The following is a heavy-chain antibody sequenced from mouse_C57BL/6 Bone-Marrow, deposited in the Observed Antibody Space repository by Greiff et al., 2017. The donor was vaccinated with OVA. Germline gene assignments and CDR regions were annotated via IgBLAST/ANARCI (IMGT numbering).Heavy chain of an antibody. J-gene: IGHJ2*01. CDR2: IYPGDGDT. CDR1: GYAFSSSW. D-gene: IGHD2-1*01. V-gene: IGHV1-82*01. CDR3: ARGDGNPVPYYFDY. Sequence: QVQLQQSGPELVKPGASVKISCKASGYAFSSSWMNWVKQRPGKGLEWIGRIYPGDGDTNYNGKFKGKATLTADKSSSTAYMQLSSLTSEDSAVYFCARGDGNPVPYYFDYWGQGTTLTVSS.